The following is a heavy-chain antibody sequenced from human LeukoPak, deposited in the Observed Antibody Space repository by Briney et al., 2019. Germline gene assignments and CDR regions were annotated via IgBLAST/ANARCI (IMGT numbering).Heavy chain of an antibody. J-gene: IGHJ4*02. Sequence: ASVKVSCRASGCTFTNYYMHWVRQAPGQGLEWMGIINPSGGSTSYAQKFQGRVTMTRDTSTSTAYMELSSLRSEDTAVYFCARDPSYDSSGYYYGDGYWGQGTLVTVSS. CDR3: ARDPSYDSSGYYYGDGY. CDR1: GCTFTNYY. V-gene: IGHV1-46*01. CDR2: INPSGGST. D-gene: IGHD3-22*01.